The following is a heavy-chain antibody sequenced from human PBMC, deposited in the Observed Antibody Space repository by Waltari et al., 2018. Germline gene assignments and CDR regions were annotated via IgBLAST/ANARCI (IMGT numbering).Heavy chain of an antibody. Sequence: QVQLQQWGAGLLKPSETLSLTCTVSGGSISSHYWSWIRQPPGKGLEWIGRIYTSGSTNYNPSLKSRVTMSVDTSKNQFSLKLSSVTAADTAVYYCARDAGYSSGWYAGDAFDIWGQGTMVTVSS. V-gene: IGHV4-59*10. CDR2: IYTSGST. CDR1: GGSISSHY. CDR3: ARDAGYSSGWYAGDAFDI. J-gene: IGHJ3*02. D-gene: IGHD6-19*01.